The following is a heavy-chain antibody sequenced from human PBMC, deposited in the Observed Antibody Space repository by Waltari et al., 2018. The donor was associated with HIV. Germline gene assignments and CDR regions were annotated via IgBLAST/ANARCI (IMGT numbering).Heavy chain of an antibody. Sequence: QVHLVQSGAEVKKPGASVKVSCKASGYTFTSYGFNWVRQAPGQRPEWMGWISAGNGATKYSPKCQGRVTITRDTSANTAYMEMSRLTSEDTAVYFCARQRLASVVGNYYYGMDVWGQGTTVTVSS. CDR1: GYTFTSYG. D-gene: IGHD2-21*01. J-gene: IGHJ6*02. V-gene: IGHV1-3*01. CDR2: ISAGNGAT. CDR3: ARQRLASVVGNYYYGMDV.